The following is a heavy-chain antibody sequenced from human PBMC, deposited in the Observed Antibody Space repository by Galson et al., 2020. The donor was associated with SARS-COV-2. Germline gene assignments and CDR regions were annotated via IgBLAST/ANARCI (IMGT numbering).Heavy chain of an antibody. CDR1: RDIFTKYF. J-gene: IGHJ6*03. D-gene: IGHD3-3*01. CDR3: ARHVRYLEGSPIGDYYYYMDV. V-gene: IGHV5-51*01. CDR2: IYPGDADA. Sequence: GESLKISCQVSRDIFTKYFIGWVRQMPGKGLEWMGVIYPGDADATYSPSFQGQVTISVDKSLSSAYLQWTSLKASDTAMYYCARHVRYLEGSPIGDYYYYMDVWGKGTTVIVSS.